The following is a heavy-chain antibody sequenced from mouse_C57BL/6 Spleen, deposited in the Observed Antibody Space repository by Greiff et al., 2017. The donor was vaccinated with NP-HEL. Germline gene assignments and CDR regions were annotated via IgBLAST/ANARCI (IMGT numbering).Heavy chain of an antibody. CDR2: INPYNGGT. Sequence: VQLQQSGPVLVKPGASVKMSCKASGYTFTDYYMNWVKQSHGKSLEWIGVINPYNGGTSYNQKFKGKATLTVDKSSSTAYMELNSLTSEDSAVYYCAQGYYYGSSYYFDYWGQGTTLTVSS. D-gene: IGHD1-1*01. CDR1: GYTFTDYY. J-gene: IGHJ2*01. V-gene: IGHV1-19*01. CDR3: AQGYYYGSSYYFDY.